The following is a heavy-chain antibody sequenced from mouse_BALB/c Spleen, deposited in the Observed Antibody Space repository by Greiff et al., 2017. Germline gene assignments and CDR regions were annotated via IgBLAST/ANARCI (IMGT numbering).Heavy chain of an antibody. V-gene: IGHV5-6-4*01. J-gene: IGHJ4*01. D-gene: IGHD2-1*01. CDR1: GFTFSSYT. Sequence: EVKLMEPGGGLVKPGGSLKLSCAASGFTFSSYTMSWVRQTPEKRLEWVATISSGGSYTYYRDSVKGRFTISRDNAKNTMYLQMSSLKSEDTAMYYCAREGGIYYGNYFYAMDYWGQGTSVTVSA. CDR3: AREGGIYYGNYFYAMDY. CDR2: ISSGGSYT.